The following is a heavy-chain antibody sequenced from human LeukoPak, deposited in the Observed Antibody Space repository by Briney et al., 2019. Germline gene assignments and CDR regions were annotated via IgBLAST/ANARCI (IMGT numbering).Heavy chain of an antibody. Sequence: GGSLRLSCAASGFTFSDYYMSWIRQAPGKGLEWVSYISSSGSTIYYADSVKGRFTISRDNAKNSLYLQMNSLRAEDTAVYYCAGGLGYCSGGSCRGAFDIWGQGTMVTVSS. J-gene: IGHJ3*02. CDR2: ISSSGSTI. CDR1: GFTFSDYY. D-gene: IGHD2-15*01. V-gene: IGHV3-11*01. CDR3: AGGLGYCSGGSCRGAFDI.